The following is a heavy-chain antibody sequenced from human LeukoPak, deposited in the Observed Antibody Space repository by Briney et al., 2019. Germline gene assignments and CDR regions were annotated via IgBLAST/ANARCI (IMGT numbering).Heavy chain of an antibody. J-gene: IGHJ4*02. Sequence: SETLSLTCTVSGGSISSYYWSWIRQPPGKGLEWIGEINHSGSTNYNPSLKSRVTISVDTSKNQFSLKLSSVTAADTAVYYCARPAYYYDSSGYSGPDYWGQGTLVTVSS. V-gene: IGHV4-34*01. CDR1: GGSISSYY. CDR2: INHSGST. D-gene: IGHD3-22*01. CDR3: ARPAYYYDSSGYSGPDY.